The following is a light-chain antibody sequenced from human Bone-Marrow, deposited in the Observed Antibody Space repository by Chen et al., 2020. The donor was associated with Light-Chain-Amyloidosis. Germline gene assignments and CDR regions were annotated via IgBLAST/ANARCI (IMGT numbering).Light chain of an antibody. J-gene: IGKJ5*01. CDR3: QQYDDLPIA. CDR1: EDISIY. CDR2: DAS. V-gene: IGKV1-33*01. Sequence: DIQMTQSPSSLSASVGDRVTITCQASEDISIYLNWFQQKPGKAPNLLIYDASNLETGVPPRFSGRGSGTYFTLTISSLQPEDIGTYYCQQYDDLPIAFGQGTRLEIK.